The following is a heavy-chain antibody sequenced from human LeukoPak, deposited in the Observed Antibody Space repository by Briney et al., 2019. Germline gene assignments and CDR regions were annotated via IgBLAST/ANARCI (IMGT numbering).Heavy chain of an antibody. CDR2: IIPIFGTA. J-gene: IGHJ6*02. CDR3: ATDWGGGDYIYGMDV. V-gene: IGHV1-69*13. D-gene: IGHD2-21*02. CDR1: GGTFSSYA. Sequence: GASVKVSCKASGGTFSSYAISWVRQAPGQGLEWMGGIIPIFGTANYAQKFQGRVTITADESTSTAYMELSSLRSEDTAVYYCATDWGGGDYIYGMDVWGQGTTVTVSS.